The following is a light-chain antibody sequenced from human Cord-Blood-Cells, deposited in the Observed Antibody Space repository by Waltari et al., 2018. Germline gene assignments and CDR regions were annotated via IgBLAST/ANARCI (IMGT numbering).Light chain of an antibody. CDR2: EGS. CDR3: CSYAGSSTLV. J-gene: IGLJ3*02. CDR1: SSDVGSYNL. Sequence: QSALTQPASVSGSPGQSTHISCTGTSSDVGSYNLVSWYQHHPGKAPKLMIYEGSTRPSGVSNRFSGSKSGNTASLTISGLQAEDEADYYCCSYAGSSTLVFGGGTKLTVL. V-gene: IGLV2-23*01.